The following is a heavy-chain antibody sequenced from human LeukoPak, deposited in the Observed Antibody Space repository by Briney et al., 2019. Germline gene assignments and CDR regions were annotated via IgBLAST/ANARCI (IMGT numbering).Heavy chain of an antibody. CDR3: ARAPSPAGDYDDYGGDY. Sequence: GGSLRLSCAASGFTVSSNYMSWVRQAPGKGLEWVSVIYSGGSTYYADSVKGRFTISRDNSENTLYLQMNSLRAEDTAVYYCARAPSPAGDYDDYGGDYWGQGTLVTVSS. CDR2: IYSGGST. J-gene: IGHJ4*02. CDR1: GFTVSSNY. V-gene: IGHV3-53*01. D-gene: IGHD4-17*01.